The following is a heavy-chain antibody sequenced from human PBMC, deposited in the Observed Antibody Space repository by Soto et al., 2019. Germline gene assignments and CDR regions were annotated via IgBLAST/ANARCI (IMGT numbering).Heavy chain of an antibody. D-gene: IGHD3-22*01. CDR2: IYYSGST. CDR3: ARSTYYYDSSGYLPTFDY. CDR1: GGSISRGDYY. J-gene: IGHJ4*02. V-gene: IGHV4-30-4*08. Sequence: TLSLTCTVSGGSISRGDYYWSWIRQPPGKGLEWIGYIYYSGSTYYNPSLKSRVTISVDTSKNQFSLKLSSVTAADTAVYYCARSTYYYDSSGYLPTFDYWGQGTLVTVSS.